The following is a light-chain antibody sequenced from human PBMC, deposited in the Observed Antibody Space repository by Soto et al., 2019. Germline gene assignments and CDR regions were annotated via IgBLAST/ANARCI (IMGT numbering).Light chain of an antibody. Sequence: QSALTQPRSVSGSPGQSVTISCTGTSSDVGTYNYVSWYQQHPGEAPKVIIYDVTKRPSGVPDRFSGSKSGNTASLTISGLQAEDEADYYCFSYTGTYSWVFGGGTKLTVL. CDR2: DVT. J-gene: IGLJ3*02. CDR1: SSDVGTYNY. CDR3: FSYTGTYSWV. V-gene: IGLV2-11*01.